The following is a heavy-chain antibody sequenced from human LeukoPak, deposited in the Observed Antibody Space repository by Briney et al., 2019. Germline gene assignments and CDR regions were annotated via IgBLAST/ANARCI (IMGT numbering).Heavy chain of an antibody. D-gene: IGHD6-13*01. CDR2: INPNSGGT. Sequence: ASVKVSCKASGYSFTDSYMHWVRQGPGQGLEWMGWINPNSGGTNYAQKFQGRVSMTRDTSISTAYMELSRLKSDDTAVYYCARDLGYTTSCWGQGTLVTVSS. V-gene: IGHV1-2*02. J-gene: IGHJ4*02. CDR3: ARDLGYTTSC. CDR1: GYSFTDSY.